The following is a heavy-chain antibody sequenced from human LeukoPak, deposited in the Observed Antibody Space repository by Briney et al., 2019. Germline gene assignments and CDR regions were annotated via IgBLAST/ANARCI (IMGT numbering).Heavy chain of an antibody. CDR1: GYTFTSYG. J-gene: IGHJ6*02. Sequence: ASVKVSCKASGYTFTSYGISWVRQALGQGLEWMGWISAYNGNTNYAQKLQGRVTMTTDTSTSTAYMELRSLRSDDTAVYYCARGSITMVRGVIITDGMDVWGQGTTVTVSS. D-gene: IGHD3-10*01. CDR3: ARGSITMVRGVIITDGMDV. CDR2: ISAYNGNT. V-gene: IGHV1-18*01.